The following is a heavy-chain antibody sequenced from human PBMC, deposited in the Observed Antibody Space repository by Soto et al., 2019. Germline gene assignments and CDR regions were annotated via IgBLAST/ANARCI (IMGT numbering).Heavy chain of an antibody. CDR3: AHSQTYYDFWSGYYSPYYYYYGMDV. J-gene: IGHJ6*02. CDR2: IYWNDDK. CDR1: GFSLSTSGVG. D-gene: IGHD3-3*01. Sequence: SGPTLVNPTQTLTLTCTFSGFSLSTSGVGVGWIRQPPGEALEWLALIYWNDDKRYSPSLKSRLTITKDTSKNQVVLTMTNMDPVDTATYYCAHSQTYYDFWSGYYSPYYYYYGMDVWGQGTTVTSP. V-gene: IGHV2-5*01.